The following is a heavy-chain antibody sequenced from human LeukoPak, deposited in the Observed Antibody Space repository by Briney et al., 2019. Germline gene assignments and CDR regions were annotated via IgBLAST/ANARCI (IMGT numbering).Heavy chain of an antibody. Sequence: ASVKVSCKASGYTFTSYGISWVRQAPGQELEWMGWISAYNGNTNYAQKLQGRVTMTTDTSTSTAYMELRSLRSDDTAVYYCARDKSITIFGVVSPGGYWGQGTLVTVSS. D-gene: IGHD3-3*01. CDR2: ISAYNGNT. J-gene: IGHJ4*02. CDR1: GYTFTSYG. CDR3: ARDKSITIFGVVSPGGY. V-gene: IGHV1-18*01.